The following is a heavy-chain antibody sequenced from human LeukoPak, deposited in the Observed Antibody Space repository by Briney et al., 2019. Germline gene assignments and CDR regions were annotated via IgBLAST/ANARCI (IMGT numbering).Heavy chain of an antibody. CDR2: IYTSGST. CDR1: GGSISSGSYY. V-gene: IGHV4-61*02. CDR3: ARERAWTGSHPFDY. Sequence: SQTLSLTCTVSGGSISSGSYYWSWIRQPAGKGLEWIGRIYTSGSTNYNPSLKSRVTISVATSKNQFSLKLSSVTAADTAVYYCARERAWTGSHPFDYWGQGTLVIVSS. J-gene: IGHJ4*02. D-gene: IGHD3-10*01.